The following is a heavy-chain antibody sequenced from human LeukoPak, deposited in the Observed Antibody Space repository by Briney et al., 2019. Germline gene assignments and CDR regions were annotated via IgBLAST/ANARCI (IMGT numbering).Heavy chain of an antibody. D-gene: IGHD3-3*01. Sequence: SVKVSCKASGGTFSSYAISCVRQAPGQGLEWMGGIIPIFGTANYAQKFQGRDTITTDESTSTAYMELSSLRSEDTAVYYCATTLRFLEWLLEGYYYYMDVWGKGTTVTVSS. V-gene: IGHV1-69*05. CDR3: ATTLRFLEWLLEGYYYYMDV. J-gene: IGHJ6*03. CDR2: IIPIFGTA. CDR1: GGTFSSYA.